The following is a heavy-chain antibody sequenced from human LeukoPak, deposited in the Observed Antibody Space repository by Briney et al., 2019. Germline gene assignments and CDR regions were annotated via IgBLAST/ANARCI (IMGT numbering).Heavy chain of an antibody. CDR3: AKILGHDSSGYYYYGMDV. J-gene: IGHJ6*02. Sequence: PGGSLRLSCAASGFIFSNFPMTWVRQTPGKGLEGVSSISGTGGDTYYTDSVRGRFTISRDNSKNTLYLQMNSLRAEDTAVYYCAKILGHDSSGYYYYGMDVRGQGTTVTVSS. CDR1: GFIFSNFP. CDR2: ISGTGGDT. V-gene: IGHV3-23*01. D-gene: IGHD3-22*01.